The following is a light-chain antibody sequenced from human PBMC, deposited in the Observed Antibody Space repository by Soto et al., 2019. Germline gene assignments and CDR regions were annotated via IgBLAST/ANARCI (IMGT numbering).Light chain of an antibody. CDR1: SGDIGSYNR. CDR3: SSYTNINTRACV. V-gene: IGLV2-14*01. CDR2: EVT. J-gene: IGLJ1*01. Sequence: QSALTQPASVSGSPGQSITISCTGTSGDIGSYNRVSWYQQHPGKAPKLIIYEVTDRPSGVSNRFSGSKSGNTASLTISGLQAEDEAGYYCSSYTNINTRACVFGTGTRSPS.